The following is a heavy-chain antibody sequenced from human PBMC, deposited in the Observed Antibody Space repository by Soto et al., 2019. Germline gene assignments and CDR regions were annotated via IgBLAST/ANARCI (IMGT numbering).Heavy chain of an antibody. D-gene: IGHD3-22*01. CDR1: GGSFSGYY. CDR3: ARDRAHFYESSGRLDL. V-gene: IGHV4-34*11. J-gene: IGHJ4*02. Sequence: PSETLSLTCAVYGGSFSGYYWSWIRQTPGKGLQWIGYISYSGSTFYNPSLKTRLAMSVDTSKNQFSVRLRSVTAADTAVYYCARDRAHFYESSGRLDLWGQGMLVTVSS. CDR2: ISYSGST.